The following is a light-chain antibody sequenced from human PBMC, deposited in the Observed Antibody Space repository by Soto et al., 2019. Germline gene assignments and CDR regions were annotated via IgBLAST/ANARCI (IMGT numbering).Light chain of an antibody. CDR3: TSFTSSTPRWV. CDR1: SSDVGGYNY. V-gene: IGLV2-14*01. Sequence: QSALTQPASVSGSPGQSITISCTGTSSDVGGYNYVSWYQQYPGTAPKLMMYDVTNRPSGVSNRLSGSKSGNTASLTISGLQAEDEADYYCTSFTSSTPRWVFGGGTKLTVL. J-gene: IGLJ3*02. CDR2: DVT.